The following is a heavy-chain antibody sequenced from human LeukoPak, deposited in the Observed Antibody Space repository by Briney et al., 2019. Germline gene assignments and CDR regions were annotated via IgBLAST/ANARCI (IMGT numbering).Heavy chain of an antibody. V-gene: IGHV3-30*02. CDR2: IRYDGSNK. J-gene: IGHJ3*02. CDR3: AKDLLRVHVRSGPRKHAFDI. Sequence: PGGSLRLSCAASGLTFSSSGMHSVRQAPGKGLEWVAFIRYDGSNKYYAASVKGRFNISRDNSENTLYLAMYRLRAEDSAMYYCAKDLLRVHVRSGPRKHAFDIWRQGTMVTVSS. D-gene: IGHD3-3*01. CDR1: GLTFSSSG.